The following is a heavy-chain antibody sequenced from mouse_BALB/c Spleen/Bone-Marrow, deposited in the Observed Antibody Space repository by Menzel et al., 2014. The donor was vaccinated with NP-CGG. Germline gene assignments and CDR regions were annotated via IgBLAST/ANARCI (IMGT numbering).Heavy chain of an antibody. J-gene: IGHJ4*01. CDR1: GFSLSGFA. Sequence: QVQLKESGPGLVAPSQSLSITCTVSGFSLSGFAVNWVRQPPGKGLEWLGMIWGDGSTDYNSTLKSRLNISKDNSKSQVFLKMSSLQTDDTAKYYCARDQEYRKFYYAMDYWGQGTPVTVSS. V-gene: IGHV2-6-7*01. CDR3: ARDQEYRKFYYAMDY. D-gene: IGHD2-10*02. CDR2: IWGDGST.